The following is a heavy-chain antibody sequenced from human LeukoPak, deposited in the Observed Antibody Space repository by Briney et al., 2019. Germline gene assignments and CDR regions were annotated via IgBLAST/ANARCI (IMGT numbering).Heavy chain of an antibody. CDR2: FDPEDGET. D-gene: IGHD6-19*01. Sequence: ASVKVSCKVSGYTLAELSMHWVRQAPGKGLEWMGTFDPEDGETLYAQQFRGRVTVTEDTSTDTSYMELSSLRSDGTAVYYCATKGPRLAVAGLDCWGQGTLVTVSS. J-gene: IGHJ4*02. CDR1: GYTLAELS. CDR3: ATKGPRLAVAGLDC. V-gene: IGHV1-24*01.